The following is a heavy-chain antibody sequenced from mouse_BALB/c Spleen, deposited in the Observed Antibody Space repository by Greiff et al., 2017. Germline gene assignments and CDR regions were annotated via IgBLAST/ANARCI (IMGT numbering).Heavy chain of an antibody. D-gene: IGHD2-2*01. CDR1: GFTFSSFG. Sequence: EVQVVASGGGLVQPGGSRKLSCAASGFTFSSFGMPWVRQAPEKGLEWVAYISSGSSTIYYADTVKGRFTISRDNPKNTLFLQMTSLRSEDTAMYYCARLWLRRYAMDYWGQGTSVTVSS. CDR3: ARLWLRRYAMDY. CDR2: ISSGSSTI. J-gene: IGHJ4*01. V-gene: IGHV5-17*02.